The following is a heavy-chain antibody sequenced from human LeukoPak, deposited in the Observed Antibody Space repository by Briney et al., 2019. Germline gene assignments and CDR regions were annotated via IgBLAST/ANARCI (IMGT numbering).Heavy chain of an antibody. D-gene: IGHD3-16*02. V-gene: IGHV1-46*01. CDR2: INPSGGST. Sequence: ASVKVSCKASGYTFTSYYMHWVRQAPGQGLEWMGIINPSGGSTSYAQKFQGRVTITRNTSISTAYMELSSLRSDDTAVYYCARVGDYVWGSYRYLGYWGQGTLVTVSS. CDR1: GYTFTSYY. J-gene: IGHJ4*02. CDR3: ARVGDYVWGSYRYLGY.